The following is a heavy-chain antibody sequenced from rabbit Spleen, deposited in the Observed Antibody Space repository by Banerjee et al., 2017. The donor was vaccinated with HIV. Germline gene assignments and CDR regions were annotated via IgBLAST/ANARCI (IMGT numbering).Heavy chain of an antibody. CDR1: GFDFSAYG. V-gene: IGHV1S47*01. CDR3: VRDRADIGGDYGPYYFDF. D-gene: IGHD2-1*01. Sequence: QEQLVESGGGLVQPGGSLKLSCKASGFDFSAYGVSWVRQAPGKGLEWIGYIDPLFGNTYYASWVNGRFSISRENTQNTVYLKLNSLTAADTATYFCVRDRADIGGDYGPYYFDFWGQGTLVTVS. J-gene: IGHJ4*01. CDR2: IDPLFGNT.